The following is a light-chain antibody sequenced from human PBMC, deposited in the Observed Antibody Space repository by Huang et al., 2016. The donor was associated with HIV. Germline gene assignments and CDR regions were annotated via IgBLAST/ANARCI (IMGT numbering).Light chain of an antibody. CDR1: QGINDH. Sequence: DIQLTQSPSSLSASVGDRVTIACRAGQGINDHLAWYQQRPGQAPNLLVDAASRLESGGPSRFSGSGSGTDYTLTISSLQPEDYATYYCQQYYSNVWTFGQGTKVEVK. V-gene: IGKV1-NL1*01. CDR2: AAS. CDR3: QQYYSNVWT. J-gene: IGKJ1*01.